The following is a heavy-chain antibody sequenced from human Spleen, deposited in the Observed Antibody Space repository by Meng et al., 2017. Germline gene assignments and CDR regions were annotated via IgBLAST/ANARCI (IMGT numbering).Heavy chain of an antibody. CDR1: GFTFSHYW. CDR2: IKQDVSEK. D-gene: IGHD5-18*01. CDR3: ARMTIQVWGPFRY. Sequence: GESLKISCAASGFTFSHYWMSWVRQAPGKGLEWVANIKQDVSEKYYVDSVKGRFTISRDNAKNSLYLQMNSLRVEDTAVYYCARMTIQVWGPFRYWGQGTLVTVSS. J-gene: IGHJ4*02. V-gene: IGHV3-7*01.